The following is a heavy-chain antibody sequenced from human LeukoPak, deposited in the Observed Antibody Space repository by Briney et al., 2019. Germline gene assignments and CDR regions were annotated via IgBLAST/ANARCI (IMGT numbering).Heavy chain of an antibody. Sequence: GGSLRLSCSPSGFTFSSYAMSWLRQAPGKGLEWVSSISGSGGSTYSADSVKGRFTISRDNSKNTLYLQMNSLRAEDTAVYYCAKLKGSSSWTDYFDYWGQGTLVTVSS. D-gene: IGHD6-13*01. J-gene: IGHJ4*02. V-gene: IGHV3-23*01. CDR1: GFTFSSYA. CDR2: ISGSGGST. CDR3: AKLKGSSSWTDYFDY.